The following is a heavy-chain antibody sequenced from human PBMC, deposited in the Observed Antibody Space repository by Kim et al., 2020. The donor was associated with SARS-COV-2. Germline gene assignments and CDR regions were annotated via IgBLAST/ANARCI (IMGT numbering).Heavy chain of an antibody. J-gene: IGHJ1*01. V-gene: IGHV3-30*01. D-gene: IGHD3-10*01. CDR3: ARAYGSGSEYFQH. Sequence: ADSVKGRFTISRDNSKITRDLQMNSLRAEDTAVYYCARAYGSGSEYFQHWGQGTLVTVSS.